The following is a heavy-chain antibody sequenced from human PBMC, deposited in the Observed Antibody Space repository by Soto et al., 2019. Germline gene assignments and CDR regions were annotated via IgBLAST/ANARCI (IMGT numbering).Heavy chain of an antibody. CDR1: GYTCISYG. V-gene: IGHV1-18*01. D-gene: IGHD2-2*01. CDR2: ISAYNGNT. J-gene: IGHJ4*02. CDR3: ARDTSNYFDY. Sequence: XSVKFCKAYGYTCISYGISWVRQAPGQGLEWMGWISAYNGNTNYAQKLQGRVTMTTDTSTSTAYMELRSLRSDDTAVYYCARDTSNYFDYWGQGTLVTVSS.